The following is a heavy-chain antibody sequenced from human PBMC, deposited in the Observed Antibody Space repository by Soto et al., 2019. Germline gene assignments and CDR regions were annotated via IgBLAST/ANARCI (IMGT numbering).Heavy chain of an antibody. CDR2: IKSQASGGTI. CDR1: GITFIYAW. CDR3: THLLSLAHPYSYL. V-gene: IGHV3-15*07. Sequence: GGSLRLCCAASGITFIYAWMDWVRQAPGKRLEWVGRIKSQASGGTIDYAAPVKGRFTISRDDSKNTVYLQMDSLKTEDTAVYYCTHLLSLAHPYSYLWGQGTQVTVSS. J-gene: IGHJ4*02. D-gene: IGHD2-21*01.